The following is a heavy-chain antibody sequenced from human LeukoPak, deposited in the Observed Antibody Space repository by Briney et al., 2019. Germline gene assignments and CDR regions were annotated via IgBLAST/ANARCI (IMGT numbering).Heavy chain of an antibody. Sequence: GGSLRLSCAASGFTFDDYGMSWVRHAPGKGLEWVSSISSSSSYIYYADSVKGRFTISRDNAKNSLYLQMNSLRAEDTAVYYCARGRKAIAAAGLNWFDPWGQGTLVTVSS. CDR1: GFTFDDYG. J-gene: IGHJ5*02. CDR3: ARGRKAIAAAGLNWFDP. CDR2: ISSSSSYI. V-gene: IGHV3-21*01. D-gene: IGHD6-13*01.